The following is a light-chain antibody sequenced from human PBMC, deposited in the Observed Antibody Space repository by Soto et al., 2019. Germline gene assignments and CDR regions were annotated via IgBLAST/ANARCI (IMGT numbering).Light chain of an antibody. J-gene: IGKJ5*01. CDR3: QQYGSSPIT. CDR1: QTVRNNY. CDR2: GAS. Sequence: EFVLTQSPGTLSLYKGERATLSCRASQTVRNNYLAWYQQKPGQAPRLLIYGASSRATGIPDRFSGSGSGTDFTLTISRLEPEDFAVYYCQQYGSSPITFGHVTRLEI. V-gene: IGKV3-20*01.